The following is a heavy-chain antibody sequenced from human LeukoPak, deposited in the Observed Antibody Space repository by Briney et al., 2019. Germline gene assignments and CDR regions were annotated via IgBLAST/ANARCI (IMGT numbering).Heavy chain of an antibody. CDR3: AKTIPYWYFDL. J-gene: IGHJ2*01. D-gene: IGHD5-24*01. CDR1: GFTFTNYA. CDR2: ISDSGTRT. V-gene: IGHV3-23*01. Sequence: GGSLRLSCAASGFTFTNYAMSWVRQAPGKGLEWVSAISDSGTRTYYADSVKGRFTISRDNSKNTLYLQMNSLRAEDTAIYFCAKTIPYWYFDLWGRGTLVTVSS.